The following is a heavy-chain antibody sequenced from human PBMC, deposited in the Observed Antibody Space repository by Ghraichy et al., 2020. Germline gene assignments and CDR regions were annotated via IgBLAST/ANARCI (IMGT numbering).Heavy chain of an antibody. CDR2: IKQDGSEK. Sequence: GGSLRLSCAASGFTFRSYWMSWVRQAPGKGLEWVANIKQDGSEKYYVDSLKGRFTISRDNAKNSLYLQMNSLRAEDTAVYYCARDYYARSNYHYIYYSEYWGQGSLVTVSS. V-gene: IGHV3-7*01. J-gene: IGHJ4*02. CDR1: GFTFRSYW. D-gene: IGHD4-11*01. CDR3: ARDYYARSNYHYIYYSEY.